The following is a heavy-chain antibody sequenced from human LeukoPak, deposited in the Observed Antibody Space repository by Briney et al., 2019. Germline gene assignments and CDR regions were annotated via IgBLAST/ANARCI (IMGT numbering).Heavy chain of an antibody. Sequence: PSETLSLTCTVSGGSISSSSYYWGWIRQPPGKGLEWIGSIYYSGSTYYNPSLKSRVTISVDTSKNQFSLKLSSVTAADTAVYYCARQVRGYGGNSGYYFDYWGQGTLVTVSS. J-gene: IGHJ4*02. CDR3: ARQVRGYGGNSGYYFDY. CDR1: GGSISSSSYY. V-gene: IGHV4-39*01. CDR2: IYYSGST. D-gene: IGHD4-23*01.